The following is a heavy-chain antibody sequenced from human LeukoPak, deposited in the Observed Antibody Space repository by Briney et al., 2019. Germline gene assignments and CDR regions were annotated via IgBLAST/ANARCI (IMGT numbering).Heavy chain of an antibody. CDR3: ARDWRLGGWYFRPFDY. J-gene: IGHJ4*02. D-gene: IGHD6-19*01. V-gene: IGHV3-7*01. Sequence: GGSLRLSCAASGFTFSSYWMSWVRQAPGKGLEWVANIKQDGSEKYYVDSVKGRFTISRDNAKNSLYLQMNSLRAEDTAVYYCARDWRLGGWYFRPFDYWGQGTLVTVSS. CDR2: IKQDGSEK. CDR1: GFTFSSYW.